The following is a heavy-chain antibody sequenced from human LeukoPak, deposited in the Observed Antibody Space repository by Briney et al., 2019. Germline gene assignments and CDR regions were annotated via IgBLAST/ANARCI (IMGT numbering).Heavy chain of an antibody. J-gene: IGHJ4*02. CDR3: ARGSAFDGYCSAGACDAGYYDS. V-gene: IGHV4-34*01. CDR2: INHRGSS. CDR1: GDSFNAYF. D-gene: IGHD2-21*02. Sequence: ASETLSLTCAVYGDSFNAYFWNWIRQGPGKPLEYIGEINHRGSSHYNPSLKTRVTLSVDTSKNQFSLKLTSVTAAGTAVYFCARGSAFDGYCSAGACDAGYYDSWGQGTPVTVSS.